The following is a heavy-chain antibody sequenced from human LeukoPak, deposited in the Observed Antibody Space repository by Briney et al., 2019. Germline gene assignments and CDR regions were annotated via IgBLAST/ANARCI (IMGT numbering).Heavy chain of an antibody. CDR2: IYTSGNT. CDR1: GGSISSYY. CDR3: SRQNPMVRGYYFDY. D-gene: IGHD3-10*01. Sequence: PSETLSLTCTVSGGSISSYYWSWIRQPAGKGLEWIGRIYTSGNTNYNPSLKSRVTMSVDTSKNQFSLKLSSVTAADTAVYYCSRQNPMVRGYYFDYWGQGTLVTVSS. J-gene: IGHJ4*02. V-gene: IGHV4-4*07.